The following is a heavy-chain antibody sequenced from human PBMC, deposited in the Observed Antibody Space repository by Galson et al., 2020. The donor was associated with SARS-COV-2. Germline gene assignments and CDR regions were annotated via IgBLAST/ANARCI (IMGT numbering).Heavy chain of an antibody. J-gene: IGHJ5*01. D-gene: IGHD3-10*01. Sequence: GGSLRLSCAASGFSFGSYWMSWVRKAPGKGLEWVANINQDGSETSYVDSVKGRFTISRDNPNNSLFLHMNSLRAGDTAVYFCAKNLRAGSRFDSWGQGTLVTVSS. V-gene: IGHV3-7*03. CDR3: AKNLRAGSRFDS. CDR2: INQDGSET. CDR1: GFSFGSYW.